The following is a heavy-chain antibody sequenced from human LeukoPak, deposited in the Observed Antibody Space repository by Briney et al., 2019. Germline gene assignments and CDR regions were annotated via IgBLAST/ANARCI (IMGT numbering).Heavy chain of an antibody. J-gene: IGHJ4*02. CDR3: ARRESRYYYAY. V-gene: IGHV4-39*01. Sequence: SETLSLTCTVSGGSISSNSYYWGWIRQPPGKGLEWIGSIYYSGSTYYNPSLKSRVTISVDTSKNQFSLKLSSVTAADTAVYYCARRESRYYYAYWGQGTLVTVSS. CDR2: IYYSGST. CDR1: GGSISSNSYY. D-gene: IGHD3-10*01.